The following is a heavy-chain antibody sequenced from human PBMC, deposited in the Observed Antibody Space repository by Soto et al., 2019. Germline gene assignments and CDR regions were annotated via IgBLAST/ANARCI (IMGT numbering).Heavy chain of an antibody. CDR3: AKGYSASYYGVFDD. CDR1: GFTFSNYA. D-gene: IGHD1-26*01. V-gene: IGHV3-23*01. Sequence: GSLRLSCAASGFTFSNYAVSWVRQAPGKGLDWVSTISGGTVGSTYYAESVKGRFTISRDNSKNTLYLQLNSLRAEDTATYYCAKGYSASYYGVFDDWGQGTLVTVSS. J-gene: IGHJ4*02. CDR2: ISGGTVGST.